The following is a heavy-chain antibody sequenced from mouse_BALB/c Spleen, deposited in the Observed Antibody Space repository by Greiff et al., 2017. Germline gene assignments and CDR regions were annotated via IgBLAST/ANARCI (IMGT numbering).Heavy chain of an antibody. CDR2: ISNGGGST. J-gene: IGHJ3*01. CDR3: ARQEGAWFAY. V-gene: IGHV5-12-2*01. CDR1: GFTFSSYT. Sequence: EVKLEESGGGLVQPGGSLKLSCAASGFTFSSYTMSWVRQTPEKRLEWVAYISNGGGSTYYPDTVKGRFTISRDNAKNTLYLQMSSLKSEDTAMYYCARQEGAWFAYWGQGTLVTVSA.